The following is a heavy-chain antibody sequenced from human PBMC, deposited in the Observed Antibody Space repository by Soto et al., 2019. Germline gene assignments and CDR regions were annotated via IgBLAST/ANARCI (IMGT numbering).Heavy chain of an antibody. J-gene: IGHJ6*03. Sequence: PSETLSLTCTVSGGSISSGVYYWSWIRQHPGKGLEWIGYIYYSGSTYYNPSLKSRVTISVDTSKNQFSLKLSSVTAADTAVYYCAKTIFGVVNYYMDVWGKGTTVTVSS. CDR2: IYYSGST. D-gene: IGHD3-3*01. CDR1: GGSISSGVYY. CDR3: AKTIFGVVNYYMDV. V-gene: IGHV4-31*03.